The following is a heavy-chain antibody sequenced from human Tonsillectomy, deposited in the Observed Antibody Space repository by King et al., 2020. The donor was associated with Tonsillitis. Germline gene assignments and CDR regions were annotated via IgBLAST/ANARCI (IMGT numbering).Heavy chain of an antibody. CDR1: GFTFSTYS. D-gene: IGHD1-1*01. CDR3: ARETEDTAGSTGNFDY. Sequence: VQLVESGGGLVQPGGSLRLSCAASGFTFSTYSMNCVRQAPGKGLEWVSYISSSSSTIYYADSVKGRFTISRDNAKNSLYLQMNSLRAEDTAVYYCARETEDTAGSTGNFDYWGQGTLVTVSS. CDR2: ISSSSSTI. V-gene: IGHV3-48*04. J-gene: IGHJ4*02.